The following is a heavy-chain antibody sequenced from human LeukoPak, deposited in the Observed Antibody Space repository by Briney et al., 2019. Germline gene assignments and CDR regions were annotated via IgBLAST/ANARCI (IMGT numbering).Heavy chain of an antibody. CDR2: ISSSSYI. J-gene: IGHJ4*02. Sequence: GGSLRPSCAASGFTFSSYSMNWVRQAPGKGLEWVSSISSSSYIYYADSVKGRFTISRDNAKNSLYLQMNSLRAEDTAVYYCTTYSYILIPGYYWGQGTLVTVSS. CDR3: TTYSYILIPGYY. V-gene: IGHV3-21*01. D-gene: IGHD5-18*01. CDR1: GFTFSSYS.